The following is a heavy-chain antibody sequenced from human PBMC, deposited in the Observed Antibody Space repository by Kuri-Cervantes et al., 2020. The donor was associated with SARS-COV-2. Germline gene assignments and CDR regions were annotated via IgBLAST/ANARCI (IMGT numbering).Heavy chain of an antibody. D-gene: IGHD6-6*01. J-gene: IGHJ5*02. CDR2: IYYSGST. CDR1: GGSISSNSYY. V-gene: IGHV4-39*01. CDR3: ARTQGVAARRGDHNWFDP. Sequence: ESLKISCTVSGGSISSNSYYWGWIRQPPGKGLEWIGSIYYSGSTYYNPSLKSRVTISVDTSKNQFSLKLSSVTAADTAVYYCARTQGVAARRGDHNWFDPWGQGTLVTVSS.